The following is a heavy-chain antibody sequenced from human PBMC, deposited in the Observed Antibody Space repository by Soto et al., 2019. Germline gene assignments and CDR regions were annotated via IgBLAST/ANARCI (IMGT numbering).Heavy chain of an antibody. V-gene: IGHV3-74*01. Sequence: GGSLRLSCAASGFTFSSYWMHWVRQAPGKGLVWVSRINSDGSSTSYADSVKGRFTISRDNAKNTLYLQMNSLRAEDTAVYYCARDLVVTSRYYFDYWGQGTLVTAPQ. CDR3: ARDLVVTSRYYFDY. D-gene: IGHD2-15*01. J-gene: IGHJ4*02. CDR1: GFTFSSYW. CDR2: INSDGSST.